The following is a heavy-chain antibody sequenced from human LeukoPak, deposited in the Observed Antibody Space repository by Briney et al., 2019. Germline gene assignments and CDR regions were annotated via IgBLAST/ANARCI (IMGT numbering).Heavy chain of an antibody. CDR2: IRSKGYGGTT. Sequence: PGGSLRLSCTASGFTFGDYAMSWVRQAPGKGLEWVGFIRSKGYGGTTEYAASVKGRFTISRDDSKSIAYLQMNSLKTEDTAVYHCTRPTVTALTYYYFDYWGQGTLVTVSS. V-gene: IGHV3-49*04. CDR3: TRPTVTALTYYYFDY. D-gene: IGHD4-17*01. J-gene: IGHJ4*02. CDR1: GFTFGDYA.